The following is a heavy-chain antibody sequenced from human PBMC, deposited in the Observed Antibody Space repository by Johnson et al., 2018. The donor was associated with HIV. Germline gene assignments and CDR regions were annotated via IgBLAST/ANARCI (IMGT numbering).Heavy chain of an antibody. CDR1: GFTFSSYA. Sequence: QVQLVESGGGVVQPGRSLRLSCAASGFTFSSYAMHWVRQAPCKGLEWVAVISYDGSNKYYADSVKGRFTISRDNSKNTLYLQMNSLRAEDTAVYYCARDLVGLDDAFDIWGQGTMVTVSS. D-gene: IGHD3-16*02. CDR2: ISYDGSNK. V-gene: IGHV3-30*14. CDR3: ARDLVGLDDAFDI. J-gene: IGHJ3*02.